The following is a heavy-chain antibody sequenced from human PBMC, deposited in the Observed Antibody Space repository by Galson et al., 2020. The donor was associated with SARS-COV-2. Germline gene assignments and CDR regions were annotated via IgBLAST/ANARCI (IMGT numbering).Heavy chain of an antibody. Sequence: ESGPTLVKHTQTLTLTCTFSGFSLTTSGMCVGWIRQPPGKALEWLARIDWDDDEYYSASLKTRLTISKDTSKNQVVLTMTNMDPVDTATYYCARIDSSGCRGNYWGQGTLVTVSS. V-gene: IGHV2-70*11. CDR3: ARIDSSGCRGNY. J-gene: IGHJ4*02. CDR2: IDWDDDE. CDR1: GFSLTTSGMC. D-gene: IGHD6-19*01.